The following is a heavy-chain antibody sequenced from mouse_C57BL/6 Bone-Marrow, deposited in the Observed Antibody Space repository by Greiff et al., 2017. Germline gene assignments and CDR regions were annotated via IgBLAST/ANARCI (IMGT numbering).Heavy chain of an antibody. D-gene: IGHD1-1*01. CDR3: ARGYYYGSSLSGDYYAMDY. CDR1: GFNITNTY. J-gene: IGHJ4*01. CDR2: IDPANGIT. V-gene: IGHV14-3*01. Sequence: VQLKQSVAELVRPGASVKLSCTASGFNITNTYMHWVKQRPEQGLEWIGRIDPANGITKYAPKFQGKATITADTSSNTAYLQLSSLTSEDTAIYYYARGYYYGSSLSGDYYAMDYWGQGTSVTVSS.